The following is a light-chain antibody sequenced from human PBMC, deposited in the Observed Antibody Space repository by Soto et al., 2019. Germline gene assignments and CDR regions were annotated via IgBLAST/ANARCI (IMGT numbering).Light chain of an antibody. CDR1: SSDVGGYNY. CDR2: DVS. CDR3: SLDTSSSTLV. Sequence: QSVLTQPASVSGSPGQSITISCTGTSSDVGGYNYVSWYQQHPGKAPKLMIYDVSNRPSGVSNRFSGSKSVNTASLTISGLQAEDEADYYCSLDTSSSTLVFGGGTKLTVL. V-gene: IGLV2-14*01. J-gene: IGLJ2*01.